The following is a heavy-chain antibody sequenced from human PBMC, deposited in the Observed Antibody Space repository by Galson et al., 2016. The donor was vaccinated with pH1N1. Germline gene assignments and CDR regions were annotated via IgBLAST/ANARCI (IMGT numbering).Heavy chain of an antibody. CDR3: VAPGIGSYPRFDF. J-gene: IGHJ4*02. Sequence: SVKVSCKASGGIFNNYALNWVRQAPGQGLEWMGGIIPISGSAKYAQKFQGRVTITTNHMGLRSLRSDDTGVYYCVAPGIGSYPRFDFWGPGTLITVSS. CDR1: GGIFNNYA. V-gene: IGHV1-69*05. CDR2: IIPISGSA. D-gene: IGHD1-26*01.